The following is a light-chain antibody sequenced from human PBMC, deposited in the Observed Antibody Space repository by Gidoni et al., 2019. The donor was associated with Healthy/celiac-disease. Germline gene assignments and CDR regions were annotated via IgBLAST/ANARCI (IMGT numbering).Light chain of an antibody. J-gene: IGLJ1*01. Sequence: QSVLTQPPSVSGAPGQRVTIPCTGSSSNIGAGYDVHWYQQLPGTAPKLLIYGNSNRPSGVPDRFSGSKSGTSASLAITGLQAEDEADYYCQSYYSSLSGYVFGTGTKVTVL. CDR1: SSNIGAGYD. CDR3: QSYYSSLSGYV. V-gene: IGLV1-40*01. CDR2: GNS.